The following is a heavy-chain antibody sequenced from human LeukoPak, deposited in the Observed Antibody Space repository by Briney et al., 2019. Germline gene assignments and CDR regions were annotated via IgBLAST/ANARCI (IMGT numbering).Heavy chain of an antibody. V-gene: IGHV4-30-2*01. Sequence: SETLSLTCTVSGVSISSGGYYWSWIRQPPGKGLEWIGYIYHSGSTYYNPSLKSRVTISVDRSKNQFSLKLSSVTAADTAVYYCAREKWELGFDYWGQGTLVTVSS. CDR1: GVSISSGGYY. D-gene: IGHD1-26*01. CDR2: IYHSGST. CDR3: AREKWELGFDY. J-gene: IGHJ4*02.